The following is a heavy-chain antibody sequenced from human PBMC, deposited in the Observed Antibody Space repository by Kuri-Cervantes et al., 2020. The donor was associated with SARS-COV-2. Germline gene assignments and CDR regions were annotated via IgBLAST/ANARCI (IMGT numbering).Heavy chain of an antibody. D-gene: IGHD3-3*01. Sequence: LSLTCAASGFTFSSYAMHWVRQAPGKGLEWVAVISYDGRNKYYADSVKGRFTISRDNAKNSLYLQMNSLRAEDTAVYYCARDRPHYDFWSGYYTKGGNNYYYYGMDVWGQGTTVTVSS. J-gene: IGHJ6*02. CDR3: ARDRPHYDFWSGYYTKGGNNYYYYGMDV. CDR2: ISYDGRNK. V-gene: IGHV3-30*04. CDR1: GFTFSSYA.